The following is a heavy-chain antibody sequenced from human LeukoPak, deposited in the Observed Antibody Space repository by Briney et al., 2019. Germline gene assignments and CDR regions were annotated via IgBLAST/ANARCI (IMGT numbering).Heavy chain of an antibody. Sequence: SGTLSLTCTVSGGSISSSSYYWGWIRQPPGKGLEWIGSIYYSGSTYYNPSLKSRVTISVDTSKNQFSLKLSSVTAADTAVYYCAREGYGETRHEWGQGTLVTVSS. CDR1: GGSISSSSYY. V-gene: IGHV4-39*07. CDR3: AREGYGETRHE. J-gene: IGHJ4*02. D-gene: IGHD4-17*01. CDR2: IYYSGST.